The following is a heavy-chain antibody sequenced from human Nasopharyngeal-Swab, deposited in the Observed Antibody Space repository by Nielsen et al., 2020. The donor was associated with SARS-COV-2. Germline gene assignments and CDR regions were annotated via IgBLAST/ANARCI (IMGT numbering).Heavy chain of an antibody. D-gene: IGHD3-16*02. V-gene: IGHV3-7*01. J-gene: IGHJ4*02. CDR2: IKQDGSEK. Sequence: ESLKISCAASGFTFSSDWMSWVRQAPGKGLEWVANIKQDGSEKYYVDSVKGRFTISRDNAKNSLYLQMNSLRAEDTAVYYCARHYDYVWGSYRPFDYWGQGTLITVSS. CDR1: GFTFSSDW. CDR3: ARHYDYVWGSYRPFDY.